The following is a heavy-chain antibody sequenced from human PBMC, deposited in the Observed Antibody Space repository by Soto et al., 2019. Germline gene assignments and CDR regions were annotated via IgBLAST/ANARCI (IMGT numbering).Heavy chain of an antibody. J-gene: IGHJ4*02. D-gene: IGHD3-16*01. CDR3: ARTVGAAYYFDF. CDR2: IWTSGST. CDR1: GDSMSKYY. Sequence: QVQLQESGPGLVKPSETLSLTCNVSGDSMSKYYWSWVRQPAGKGLEWIGRIWTSGSTNYNPSLMSRVTMSIDTSNKHFSLDLKSVTAADTAVYYCARTVGAAYYFDFWGQGVLVTVSS. V-gene: IGHV4-4*07.